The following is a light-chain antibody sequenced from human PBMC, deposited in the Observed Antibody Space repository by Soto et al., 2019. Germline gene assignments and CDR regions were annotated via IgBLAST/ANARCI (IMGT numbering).Light chain of an antibody. V-gene: IGKV2-28*01. J-gene: IGKJ1*01. CDR1: QSLLQTNGYTY. Sequence: DIVMTQSPLSLPVTPGEPASISCRSSQSLLQTNGYTYLDWYLQKPGQCPQLLIYLTSIRASGVPDRFSGSGSGTEFTLKISKVEAEDVGVYYCMQSLQTPPWTFGPGTKVDIK. CDR2: LTS. CDR3: MQSLQTPPWT.